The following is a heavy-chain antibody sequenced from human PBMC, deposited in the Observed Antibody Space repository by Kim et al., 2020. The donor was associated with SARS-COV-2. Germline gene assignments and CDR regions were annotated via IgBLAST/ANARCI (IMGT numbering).Heavy chain of an antibody. V-gene: IGHV1-18*04. CDR3: ARGVTMVRGVIESAWFDP. CDR1: GYTFTSYG. D-gene: IGHD3-10*01. CDR2: ISAYNGNT. J-gene: IGHJ5*02. Sequence: ASVKVSCKASGYTFTSYGISWVRQAPGQGLEWMGWISAYNGNTNYAQKLQGRVTMTTDTSTSTAYMELRSLRSDDTAVYYCARGVTMVRGVIESAWFDPWGQGTLVTVSS.